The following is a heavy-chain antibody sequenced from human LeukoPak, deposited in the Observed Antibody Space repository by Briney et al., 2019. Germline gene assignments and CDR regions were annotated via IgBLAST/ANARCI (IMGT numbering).Heavy chain of an antibody. CDR2: IIPIFGTA. Sequence: ASVKVSCKASGYTFTGYYMHWVRQAPGQGLEWMGGIIPIFGTANYAQKFQGRVTITADESTSTAYMELSSLRSEDTAVYYCARGGRLRYFDWLLMRKNWFDPWGQGTLVTVSS. D-gene: IGHD3-9*01. J-gene: IGHJ5*02. CDR3: ARGGRLRYFDWLLMRKNWFDP. V-gene: IGHV1-69*13. CDR1: GYTFTGYY.